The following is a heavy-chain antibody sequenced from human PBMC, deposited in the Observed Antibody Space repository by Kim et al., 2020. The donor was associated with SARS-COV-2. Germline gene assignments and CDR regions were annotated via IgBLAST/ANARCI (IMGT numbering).Heavy chain of an antibody. CDR2: ISSSSSTI. Sequence: GGSLRLSCAASGFTFSSYSMNWVRQAPGKGLEWVSYISSSSSTIYYADSVKGRFTISRDNAKNSLYLQMNSLRDEDTAVYYCARKMDEKWFVAVALPDAFDIWGQGTMVTVSS. J-gene: IGHJ3*02. D-gene: IGHD6-19*01. CDR1: GFTFSSYS. V-gene: IGHV3-48*02. CDR3: ARKMDEKWFVAVALPDAFDI.